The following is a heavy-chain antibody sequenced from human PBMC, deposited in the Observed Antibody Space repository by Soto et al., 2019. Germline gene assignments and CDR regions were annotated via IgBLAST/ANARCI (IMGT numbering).Heavy chain of an antibody. D-gene: IGHD6-6*01. CDR1: GGTFSSYA. Sequence: SVKVSCKASGGTFSSYAISWVRQAPGQGXEWMGGIIPIFGTANYAQKFQGRVTITADESTSTAYMELSSLRSEDTAVYYCARVPRYSSSSYYYYGMDVWGQGTTVTVSS. J-gene: IGHJ6*02. V-gene: IGHV1-69*13. CDR3: ARVPRYSSSSYYYYGMDV. CDR2: IIPIFGTA.